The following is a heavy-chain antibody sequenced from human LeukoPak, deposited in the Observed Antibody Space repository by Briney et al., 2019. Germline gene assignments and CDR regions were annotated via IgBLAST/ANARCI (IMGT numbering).Heavy chain of an antibody. CDR2: IRYDGSNK. CDR1: GFTFSSYG. D-gene: IGHD2-15*01. Sequence: GGSLRLSCAASGFTFSSYGMHWVRQAPGKGLEWVAFIRYDGSNKYYADSVKGRFTISRDNSKNTLYLQMNSLRAEDTAVYYCAKGPPGDIVVVVAATGPFSYWGQGTLVTVSS. V-gene: IGHV3-30*02. CDR3: AKGPPGDIVVVVAATGPFSY. J-gene: IGHJ4*02.